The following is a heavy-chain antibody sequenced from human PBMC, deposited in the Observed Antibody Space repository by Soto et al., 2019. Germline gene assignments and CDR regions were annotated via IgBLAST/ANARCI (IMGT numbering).Heavy chain of an antibody. CDR3: ATNTMIVRFAFDI. V-gene: IGHV1-24*01. CDR1: GYTPTGFS. Sequence: GGSGKVCCKVFGYTPTGFSIHWVRQAPGKGLEWMGGFDPEDGETIYAQKFQGRVTMTEDTSTDTAYMELSSLRSEDTAVYYCATNTMIVRFAFDIWGQGTMVTVSS. CDR2: FDPEDGET. D-gene: IGHD3-22*01. J-gene: IGHJ3*02.